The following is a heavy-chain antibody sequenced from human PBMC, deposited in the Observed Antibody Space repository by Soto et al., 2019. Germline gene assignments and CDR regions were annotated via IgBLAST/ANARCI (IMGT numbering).Heavy chain of an antibody. Sequence: GESLKISCKGSGYSFTSYWISWVRQMPGKGLEWMGRIDPSDSYTNYSPSFQGHVTISADKSISTAYLQWSSLKASDTAMYYCARRCSGGSCYQPGYYYGIDVWGQGTTFPVSS. V-gene: IGHV5-10-1*01. J-gene: IGHJ6*02. CDR3: ARRCSGGSCYQPGYYYGIDV. D-gene: IGHD2-15*01. CDR1: GYSFTSYW. CDR2: IDPSDSYT.